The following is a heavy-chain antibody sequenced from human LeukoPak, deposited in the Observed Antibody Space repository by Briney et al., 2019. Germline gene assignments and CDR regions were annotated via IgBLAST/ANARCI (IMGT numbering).Heavy chain of an antibody. CDR2: IYYSVRT. J-gene: IGHJ6*03. V-gene: IGHV4-59*11. CDR1: GASISSHY. Sequence: SETLSLTCSVSGASISSHYWSWIRQPPGKGLEWIGYIYYSVRTNYNPSLKSRVTISVDMPNNQFSLKMSSVTAADTAVYYCARTGDGYNYYNYYYMDVWGKGTTVTVSS. CDR3: ARTGDGYNYYNYYYMDV. D-gene: IGHD5-24*01.